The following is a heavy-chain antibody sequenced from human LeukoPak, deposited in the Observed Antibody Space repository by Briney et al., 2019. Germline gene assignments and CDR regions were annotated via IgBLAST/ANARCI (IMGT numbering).Heavy chain of an antibody. V-gene: IGHV3-23*01. CDR3: ARDIPLITIFGVARI. D-gene: IGHD3-3*01. CDR1: GFTFSTYG. Sequence: SGGSLRLSCAASGFTFSTYGMNWVRQAPGKGLEWVSGISGSGSNTYYPDSVRGRLITSRDNSKKTLYLQMNSLRAEDTAVYYCARDIPLITIFGVARIWGQGTLVTVSS. J-gene: IGHJ4*02. CDR2: ISGSGSNT.